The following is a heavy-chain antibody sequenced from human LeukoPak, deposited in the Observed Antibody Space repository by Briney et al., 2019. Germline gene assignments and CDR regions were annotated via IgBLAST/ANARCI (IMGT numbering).Heavy chain of an antibody. D-gene: IGHD6-13*01. CDR1: GFTFSRYT. Sequence: GGSLRLSCAASGFTFSRYTMNWVRQAPGKGLEWVAFIRSDGTTKYYADSVKGRFTISRDNSKNMLFLQINSLTVEDTAVYYCAKDLPAAYFDYWGHTTQVTVSS. CDR3: AKDLPAAYFDY. V-gene: IGHV3-30*02. J-gene: IGHJ4*01. CDR2: IRSDGTTK.